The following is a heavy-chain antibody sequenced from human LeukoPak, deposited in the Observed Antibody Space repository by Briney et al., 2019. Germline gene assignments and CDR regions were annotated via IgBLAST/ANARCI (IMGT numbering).Heavy chain of an antibody. D-gene: IGHD3-3*01. V-gene: IGHV4-34*01. CDR3: ARHVNQLVTDFGPMGYFDY. J-gene: IGHJ4*01. CDR1: GGSFSGYY. Sequence: SETLSLTCAVYGGSFSGYYWSWIRQPPGKGPEWIGEINHSGSTNYNPSLKSRVTISVDTSKNQFSLKLSSVTAADTAVYYCARHVNQLVTDFGPMGYFDYWGHGTLVTVSS. CDR2: INHSGST.